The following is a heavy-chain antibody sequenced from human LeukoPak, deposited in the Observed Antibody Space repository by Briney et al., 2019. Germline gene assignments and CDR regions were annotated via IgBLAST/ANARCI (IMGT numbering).Heavy chain of an antibody. D-gene: IGHD1-14*01. J-gene: IGHJ4*02. V-gene: IGHV3-74*01. CDR3: ASPNRNYFDY. Sequence: GGSLRLSCAASGFTFSSYWMHWVRQAPGKGLVGVSRINSDGSSTSYADSVKGRFTISRDNAKNTLYLQMNSLRAEDTAVYYCASPNRNYFDYWGQGTLVTVSS. CDR1: GFTFSSYW. CDR2: INSDGSST.